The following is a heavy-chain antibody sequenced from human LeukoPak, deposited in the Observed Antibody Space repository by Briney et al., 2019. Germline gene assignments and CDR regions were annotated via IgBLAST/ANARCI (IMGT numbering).Heavy chain of an antibody. D-gene: IGHD3-10*01. CDR3: ARPAYYYGSGNNYFDY. Sequence: ASVKVSCKASGGTFSSYAISWVRQAPGQGLEWMGWMNPNSGNTGYAQKFQGRVTMTRNTSISTAYMELSSLRSEDTAVYYCARPAYYYGSGNNYFDYWGQGTLVTVSS. V-gene: IGHV1-8*02. CDR1: GGTFSSYA. J-gene: IGHJ4*02. CDR2: MNPNSGNT.